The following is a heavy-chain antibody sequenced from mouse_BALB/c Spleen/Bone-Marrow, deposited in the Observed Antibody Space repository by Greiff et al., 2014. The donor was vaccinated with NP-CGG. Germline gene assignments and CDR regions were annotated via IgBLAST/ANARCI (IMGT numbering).Heavy chain of an antibody. CDR2: INPGNGGT. J-gene: IGHJ3*01. V-gene: IGHV1S81*02. Sequence: QVQLQQSGAELVRPGASVKLSCETSGYTFTYYYIYWVKQRPGQGLEWIGEINPGNGGTNFNERFKSKATLTVDKSSTTAYILLTSLTSEDSAVYYGARGSPYWGQGTLVTVSA. D-gene: IGHD6-2*01. CDR3: ARGSPY. CDR1: GYTFTYYY.